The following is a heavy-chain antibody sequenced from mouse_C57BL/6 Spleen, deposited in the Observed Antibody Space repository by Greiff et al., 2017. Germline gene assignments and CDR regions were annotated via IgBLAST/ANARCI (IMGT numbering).Heavy chain of an antibody. CDR2: IDPSDSET. V-gene: IGHV1-52*01. Sequence: VKLQQPGAELVRPGSSVKLSCKASGYTFTSYWMHWVKQRPIQGLEWIGNIDPSDSETHYNQKFKDKATLTVDKSSSTAYMQLSSLTSEDSAVYYCARCGYGSRKGLDYWGQGTTLTVSS. CDR1: GYTFTSYW. D-gene: IGHD1-1*01. CDR3: ARCGYGSRKGLDY. J-gene: IGHJ2*01.